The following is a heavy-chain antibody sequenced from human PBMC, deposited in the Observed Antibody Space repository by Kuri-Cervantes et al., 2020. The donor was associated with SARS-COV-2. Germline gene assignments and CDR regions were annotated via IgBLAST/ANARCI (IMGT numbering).Heavy chain of an antibody. D-gene: IGHD4-11*01. CDR1: GFTFSSYS. Sequence: LSLPCAASGFTFSSYSMNWVRQAPGKGLEWVSSISSSSSYIYYADSVKGRFTISRDNAKNSLYLQMNSLRAEDTAVYYCARSFTVTDPFDPWGQGTLVTVSS. V-gene: IGHV3-21*01. CDR2: ISSSSSYI. CDR3: ARSFTVTDPFDP. J-gene: IGHJ5*02.